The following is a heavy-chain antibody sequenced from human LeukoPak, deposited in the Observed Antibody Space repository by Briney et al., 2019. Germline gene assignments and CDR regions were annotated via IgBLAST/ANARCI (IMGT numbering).Heavy chain of an antibody. CDR2: ISSNGGST. CDR3: LSGDC. CDR1: GFTFSNYA. J-gene: IGHJ4*02. V-gene: IGHV3-64D*06. Sequence: GGSLRLSCSASGFTFSNYAMHWVRQAPGKGLESVSAISSNGGSTYYADSVKGRFTISRDNSRNTLYLQMSSLRAEDTAVYYCLSGDCWGQGTLVTVSS. D-gene: IGHD3-10*01.